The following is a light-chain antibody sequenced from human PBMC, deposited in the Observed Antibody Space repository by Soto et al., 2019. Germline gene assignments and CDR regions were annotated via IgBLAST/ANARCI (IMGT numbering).Light chain of an antibody. CDR3: QQSYRSPPIT. V-gene: IGKV1-39*01. Sequence: DIQLTQSPSSLSASTGDPVTISGRASQNIENYVQWYEQTPGKDSNVLLYAESVLQDGVPSRFSGRGYGKDINLTIISVQPEDFTIYYCQQSYRSPPITCGQGTRLDIQ. CDR2: AES. CDR1: QNIENY. J-gene: IGKJ5*01.